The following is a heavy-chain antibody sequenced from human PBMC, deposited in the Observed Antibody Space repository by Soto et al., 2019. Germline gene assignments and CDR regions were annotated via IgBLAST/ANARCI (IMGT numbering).Heavy chain of an antibody. Sequence: QLQLQESGSGLVKPSQTLSLTCAVSGGSISSGGYSWSWIRQPPGKGLEWIGYIYHSGSTYYNPSLKSRVTISVDRSQNQFSLKLRSVTAADTAVYYCASGGGPYYYGMDVWGQGTTVTFSS. CDR3: ASGGGPYYYGMDV. J-gene: IGHJ6*02. D-gene: IGHD3-10*01. CDR1: GGSISSGGYS. V-gene: IGHV4-30-2*01. CDR2: IYHSGST.